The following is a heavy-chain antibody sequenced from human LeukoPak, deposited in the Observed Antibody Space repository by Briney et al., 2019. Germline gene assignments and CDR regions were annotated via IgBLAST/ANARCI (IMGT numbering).Heavy chain of an antibody. CDR3: ARRVRYSSGWSTTNWFDP. V-gene: IGHV5-51*01. Sequence: GESLKISFKGSGYRFTSYWIGWVRQMPGKGLGWMGIIYPGDSDTRYSPSFQGQVTISADKSISTAYLQWSSLKASDTAMYYCARRVRYSSGWSTTNWFDPWGQGTLVTVSS. CDR2: IYPGDSDT. CDR1: GYRFTSYW. D-gene: IGHD6-19*01. J-gene: IGHJ5*02.